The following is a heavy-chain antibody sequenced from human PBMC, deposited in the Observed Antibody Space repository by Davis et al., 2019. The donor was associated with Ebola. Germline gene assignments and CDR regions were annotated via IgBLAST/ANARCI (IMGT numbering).Heavy chain of an antibody. CDR3: ARENVYYDFWSGYYLTKGHWFDP. CDR2: ISWNSGSI. D-gene: IGHD3-3*01. J-gene: IGHJ5*02. V-gene: IGHV3-9*01. CDR1: GFTFDDYA. Sequence: SLKISCAASGFTFDDYAMHWVRQAPGKGLEWVSGISWNSGSIGYADSVKGRFTISRDNAKNSLYLQMNSLRAEDTAVYYCARENVYYDFWSGYYLTKGHWFDPWGQGTLVTVSS.